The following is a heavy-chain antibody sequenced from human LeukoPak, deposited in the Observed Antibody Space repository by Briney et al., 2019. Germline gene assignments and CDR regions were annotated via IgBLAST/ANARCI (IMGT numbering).Heavy chain of an antibody. V-gene: IGHV3-30*04. J-gene: IGHJ3*02. CDR3: ARAHPTYYYDSSGSHDAFDI. Sequence: GGSLRLSCAASGFTFSSYAMHWVRQAPGKGLEWVAVISYDGSNKHYADSVKGRFTISRDNSKNTLYLQMNSLRAEDTAVYYCARAHPTYYYDSSGSHDAFDIWGQGTMVTVSS. CDR1: GFTFSSYA. CDR2: ISYDGSNK. D-gene: IGHD3-22*01.